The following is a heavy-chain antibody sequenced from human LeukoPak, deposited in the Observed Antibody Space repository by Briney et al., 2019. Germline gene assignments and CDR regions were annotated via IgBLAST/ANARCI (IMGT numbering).Heavy chain of an antibody. J-gene: IGHJ4*02. CDR1: GFSFSDYS. Sequence: GGPLRLSCAASGFSFSDYSMHWVRQAPGKGLEWVALIAYDGDNKYYADAVKGRFTISRGNSKNTLFLQMNSLRAEDTAVHYCARGGQYDTSGYYPIDYWGQGTLVTVS. CDR2: IAYDGDNK. D-gene: IGHD3-22*01. V-gene: IGHV3-30*04. CDR3: ARGGQYDTSGYYPIDY.